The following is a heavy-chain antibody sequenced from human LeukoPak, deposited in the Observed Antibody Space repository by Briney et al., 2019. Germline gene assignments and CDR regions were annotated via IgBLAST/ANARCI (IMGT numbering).Heavy chain of an antibody. Sequence: GGSLRLSCAASGFAFDDYTMHWVRQAPGKGLEWVSLINKDAGTTYYADSVKGRFTTSRDNSKNSLYLQTNSLRVEDTAVYYCARDYRYAFDNWGQGTLVTVSS. CDR3: ARDYRYAFDN. V-gene: IGHV3-43*01. J-gene: IGHJ4*02. CDR1: GFAFDDYT. CDR2: INKDAGTT. D-gene: IGHD5-12*01.